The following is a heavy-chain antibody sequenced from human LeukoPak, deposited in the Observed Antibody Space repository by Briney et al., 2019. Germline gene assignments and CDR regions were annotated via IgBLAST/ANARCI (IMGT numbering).Heavy chain of an antibody. CDR1: GYTFTSYG. CDR3: ARDLVVVPAAIYHY. CDR2: ISAYNGNT. D-gene: IGHD2-2*01. Sequence: ASVKVSCKASGYTFTSYGISWVRQAPGQGPEWMGWISAYNGNTNYAQKLQGRVTMTTDTSTSTAYMELRSLRSDDTAVYYCARDLVVVPAAIYHYWGQGTLVTVSS. J-gene: IGHJ4*02. V-gene: IGHV1-18*01.